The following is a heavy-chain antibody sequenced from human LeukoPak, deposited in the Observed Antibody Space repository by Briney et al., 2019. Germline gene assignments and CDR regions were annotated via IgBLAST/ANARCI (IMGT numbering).Heavy chain of an antibody. J-gene: IGHJ4*02. Sequence: SETLSLTCTVSGVSISSYYWSWIRQPAGKGREWIGRIYTSGSTNYNPSLKSRVTMSVDTSKNQFSLKLSSVTAADTAVYYCAGVPVPGSYYKCWGQGTLVTVSS. V-gene: IGHV4-4*07. D-gene: IGHD1-26*01. CDR2: IYTSGST. CDR1: GVSISSYY. CDR3: AGVPVPGSYYKC.